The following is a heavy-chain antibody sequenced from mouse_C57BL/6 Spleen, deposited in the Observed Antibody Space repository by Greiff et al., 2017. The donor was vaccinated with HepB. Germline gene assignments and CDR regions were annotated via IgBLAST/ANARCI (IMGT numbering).Heavy chain of an antibody. CDR2: IYPGSGST. D-gene: IGHD1-1*01. Sequence: LQQPGAELVKPGASVKMSCKASGYTFTSYWITWVKQRPGQGLEWIGDIYPGSGSTNYNEKFKSKATLTVDTSSSTAYMQLSSLTSEDSAVYYCARRDYYGSSFYFDYWGQGTTLTVSS. J-gene: IGHJ2*01. CDR1: GYTFTSYW. CDR3: ARRDYYGSSFYFDY. V-gene: IGHV1-55*01.